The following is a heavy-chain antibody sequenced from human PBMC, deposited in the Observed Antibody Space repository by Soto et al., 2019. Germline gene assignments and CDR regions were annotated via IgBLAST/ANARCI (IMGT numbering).Heavy chain of an antibody. CDR1: GYTFTSYA. V-gene: IGHV1-3*01. Sequence: QVQLVQSGAEVKKPGASVKVSCKASGYTFTSYAMHWVRQAPGQRLEWMGWINAGNGITKYSQKFQGRVTITRDTAASTAYMELSSLRSEDTAVYYCASTRYVNYYYGMYVWGQGTTVTVSS. D-gene: IGHD3-10*02. CDR2: INAGNGIT. CDR3: ASTRYVNYYYGMYV. J-gene: IGHJ6*02.